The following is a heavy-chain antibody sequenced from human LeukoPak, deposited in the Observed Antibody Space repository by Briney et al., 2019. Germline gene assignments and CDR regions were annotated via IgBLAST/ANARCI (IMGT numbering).Heavy chain of an antibody. CDR3: ATDPRGYCSSTSCAHY. CDR1: GYTLTELS. V-gene: IGHV1-24*01. J-gene: IGHJ4*02. Sequence: ASVKVSCKVSGYTLTELSMHWVRQAPGKGLEWRGGFDPEDGDTIYAQKFQGRVTMTEDTSTDTAYMDLSSLRSEDTAVYYCATDPRGYCSSTSCAHYWGQGTLVTVSS. D-gene: IGHD2-2*01. CDR2: FDPEDGDT.